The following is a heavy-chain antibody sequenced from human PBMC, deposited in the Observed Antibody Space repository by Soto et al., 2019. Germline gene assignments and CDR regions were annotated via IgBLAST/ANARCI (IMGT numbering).Heavy chain of an antibody. CDR2: IYHSGSA. D-gene: IGHD3-3*01. J-gene: IGHJ5*02. CDR3: ARGWDTYYDFWSGYNWFDP. CDR1: GGSXSSGSYY. Sequence: XETLSLTCTVSGGSXSSGSYYWSWIRQPPGKGLEWIGYIYHSGSANYNPSLKSRVTISVDTSKNQFSLKLSSVTAADTAVYYCARGWDTYYDFWSGYNWFDPWGQGTPVTVSS. V-gene: IGHV4-61*01.